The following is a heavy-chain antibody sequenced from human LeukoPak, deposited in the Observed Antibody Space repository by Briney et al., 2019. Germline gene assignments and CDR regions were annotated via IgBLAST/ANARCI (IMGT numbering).Heavy chain of an antibody. CDR3: ARQKPNIVVVVAATPSNWFDP. CDR2: ISAYNVNT. V-gene: IGHV1-18*01. J-gene: IGHJ5*02. Sequence: ASVKVSCKASGYTFTSYGISWVRQPPGQGLEWMGWISAYNVNTNYAQKLQGRVTMTTDTSTSTAYMELRSLRSDDTAVYYCARQKPNIVVVVAATPSNWFDPWGQGTLVTVSS. D-gene: IGHD2-15*01. CDR1: GYTFTSYG.